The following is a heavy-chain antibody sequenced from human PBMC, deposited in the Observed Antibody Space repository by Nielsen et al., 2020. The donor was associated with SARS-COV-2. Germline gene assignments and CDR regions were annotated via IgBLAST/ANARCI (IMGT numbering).Heavy chain of an antibody. D-gene: IGHD1-1*01. CDR3: ARGRCTSYNCAKLGGYMDV. CDR1: GFTFSGYG. CDR2: IWYEGSNK. Sequence: GESLKISCAASGFTFSGYGMHWVRQAPGKGLEWVAVIWYEGSNKYHADSVKGRFTISRDNSKNTLFLQMNNLRAEDTAVYYCARGRCTSYNCAKLGGYMDVWGKGTTVTVSS. J-gene: IGHJ6*03. V-gene: IGHV3-33*01.